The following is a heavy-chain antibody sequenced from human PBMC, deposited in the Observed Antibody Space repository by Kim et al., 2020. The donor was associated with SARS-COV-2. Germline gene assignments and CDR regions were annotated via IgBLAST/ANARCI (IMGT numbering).Heavy chain of an antibody. J-gene: IGHJ4*02. D-gene: IGHD5-12*01. V-gene: IGHV1-18*01. CDR1: GYTFTSYG. Sequence: ASVKVSCKASGYTFTSYGISWVRQAPGQGLEWMGWISAYNGNTNYAQKLQGRVTMTTDTSTSTAYMELRSLRSDDTAVYYCAIIGWLQKKYYFDYWGQGTLVTVSS. CDR2: ISAYNGNT. CDR3: AIIGWLQKKYYFDY.